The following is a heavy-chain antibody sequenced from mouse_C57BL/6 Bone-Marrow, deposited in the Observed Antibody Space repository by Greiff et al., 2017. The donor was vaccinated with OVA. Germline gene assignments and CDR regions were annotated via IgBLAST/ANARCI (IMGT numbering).Heavy chain of an antibody. CDR2: IDPETGGT. J-gene: IGHJ1*03. CDR3: TTAYGSSFYWYFDV. CDR1: GYTFTDYA. Sequence: QVQLQQSGAELVRPGASVTLSCKASGYTFTDYAMHWVKQTPVHGLEWIGAIDPETGGTAYNQKFKGKAILTADKSSSTAYMELRSLTSEDSAVYDYTTAYGSSFYWYFDVWGTGTAVTVSA. D-gene: IGHD1-1*01. V-gene: IGHV1-15*01.